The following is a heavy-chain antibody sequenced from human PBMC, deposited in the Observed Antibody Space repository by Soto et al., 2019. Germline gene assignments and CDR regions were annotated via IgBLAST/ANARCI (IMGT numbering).Heavy chain of an antibody. CDR3: ARGDTVRYYFDY. V-gene: IGHV4-59*01. D-gene: IGHD4-17*01. CDR1: GGSITSYY. J-gene: IGHJ4*02. Sequence: SETLSLTCTVSGGSITSYYWSWIRQPPGKGLEWIGYIYYRGRTNYNPSLKSRVTISEDTSKNQFSLKLSSVTAADTAVYYCARGDTVRYYFDYWGQGTLVTVSS. CDR2: IYYRGRT.